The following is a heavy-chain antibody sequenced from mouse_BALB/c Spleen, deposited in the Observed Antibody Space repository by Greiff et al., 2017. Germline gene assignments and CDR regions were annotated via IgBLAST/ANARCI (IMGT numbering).Heavy chain of an antibody. CDR1: GFTFSSYG. CDR3: ARDRGNDGAWFAY. V-gene: IGHV5-6-3*01. D-gene: IGHD2-2*01. Sequence: VQLQQSGGGLVQPGGSLKLSCAASGFTFSSYGMSWVRQTPDKRLELVATINSNGGSTYYPDSVKGRFTISRDNAKNTLYLQMSSLKSEDTAMYYCARDRGNDGAWFAYWGQGTLVTVSA. CDR2: INSNGGST. J-gene: IGHJ3*01.